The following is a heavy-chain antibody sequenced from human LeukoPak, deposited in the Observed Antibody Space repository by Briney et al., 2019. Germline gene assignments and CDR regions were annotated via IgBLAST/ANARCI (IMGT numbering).Heavy chain of an antibody. D-gene: IGHD3-22*01. CDR3: ASTSLLDYDSSGYYRIDY. Sequence: ASVKVSCKASGYTFTGYYMHWVRQAPGHGLEWMGWINPNSGGTNYAQKFQGRVTMTRDTSISTAYMELSRLRSDDTAVYYCASTSLLDYDSSGYYRIDYWGQGILVTVSS. J-gene: IGHJ4*02. CDR1: GYTFTGYY. CDR2: INPNSGGT. V-gene: IGHV1-2*02.